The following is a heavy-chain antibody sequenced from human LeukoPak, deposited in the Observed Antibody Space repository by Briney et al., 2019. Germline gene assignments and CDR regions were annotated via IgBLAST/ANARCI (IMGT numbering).Heavy chain of an antibody. V-gene: IGHV3-30*04. CDR3: ARDLALYGSGSYPGEGDTGVDY. J-gene: IGHJ4*02. D-gene: IGHD3-10*01. Sequence: QSGGSLRLSCAASGFTFSSYAMHWVRQAPGKGLEWVAVISYDGSNKYYADSVKGRFTISRDNSKNTLYLQMNSLRAEDTAVYYCARDLALYGSGSYPGEGDTGVDYWGQGTLVTVSS. CDR2: ISYDGSNK. CDR1: GFTFSSYA.